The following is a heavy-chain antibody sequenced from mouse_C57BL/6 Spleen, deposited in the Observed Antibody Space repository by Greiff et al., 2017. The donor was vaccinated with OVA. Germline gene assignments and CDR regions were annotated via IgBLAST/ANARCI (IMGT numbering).Heavy chain of an antibody. V-gene: IGHV5-4*01. CDR3: AREGLGRAFDY. CDR1: GFTFSSYA. D-gene: IGHD4-1*01. J-gene: IGHJ2*01. Sequence: DVQLVESGGGLVKPGGSLKLSCAASGFTFSSYAMSWVRPTPEKRLEWVATSSDGGSYTYYPDNVKGRFTISRDNAKNNLYLQMSHLKSEDTAMYYCAREGLGRAFDYWGQGTTLTVSS. CDR2: SSDGGSYT.